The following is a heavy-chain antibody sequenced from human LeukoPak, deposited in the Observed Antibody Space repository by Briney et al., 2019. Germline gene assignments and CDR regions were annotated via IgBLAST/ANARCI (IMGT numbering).Heavy chain of an antibody. CDR2: TYYRSKWYN. J-gene: IGHJ6*03. CDR3: ARGWYSSGNYYYYYMDV. CDR1: GDSVSSNSAA. D-gene: IGHD6-19*01. Sequence: SQTLSLTCAISGDSVSSNSAAWNWIRQSPSRGLEWLGRTYYRSKWYNDYAVSVKSRITINPDTSKNQFSLQLNSVTPEDTAVYYCARGWYSSGNYYYYYMDVWGKGTTVTISS. V-gene: IGHV6-1*01.